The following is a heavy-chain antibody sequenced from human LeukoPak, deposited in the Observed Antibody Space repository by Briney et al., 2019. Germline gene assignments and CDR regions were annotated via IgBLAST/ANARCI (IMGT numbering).Heavy chain of an antibody. CDR1: GFTFSTSN. CDR2: ISYDGNNK. V-gene: IGHV3-30*18. D-gene: IGHD6-13*01. J-gene: IGHJ4*02. Sequence: PGGSLRPSCAASGFTFSTSNMHWVRQAPGKGLEWVAVISYDGNNKYYADSVKGRFTISRDNSKSTLYVQMNSLRAEDTAVYYCAKEVSAAGGNFEYWGQGTLVTVSS. CDR3: AKEVSAAGGNFEY.